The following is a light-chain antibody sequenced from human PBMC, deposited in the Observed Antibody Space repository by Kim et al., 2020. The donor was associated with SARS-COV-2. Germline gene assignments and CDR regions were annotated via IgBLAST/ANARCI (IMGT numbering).Light chain of an antibody. J-gene: IGLJ2*01. Sequence: PGQTTSITCSGDTLGDKYACWYQQGPGQSPVLVSYQDSKRPSGIPERFSGSNSRNTATLTISGTQAMDEADYYCQAWDSSSVVFGGGTQLTVL. CDR3: QAWDSSSVV. CDR2: QDS. V-gene: IGLV3-1*01. CDR1: TLGDKY.